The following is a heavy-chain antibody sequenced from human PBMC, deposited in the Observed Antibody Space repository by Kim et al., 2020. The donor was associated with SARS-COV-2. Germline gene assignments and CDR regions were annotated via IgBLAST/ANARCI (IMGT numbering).Heavy chain of an antibody. V-gene: IGHV3-30*07. CDR3: AREGPSVTTGGIDV. J-gene: IGHJ6*02. Sequence: DSEKCRFPISIDNAKDTLYLQMNSIRAEDTAVYYCAREGPSVTTGGIDVWGQGTTVTVSS. D-gene: IGHD4-17*01.